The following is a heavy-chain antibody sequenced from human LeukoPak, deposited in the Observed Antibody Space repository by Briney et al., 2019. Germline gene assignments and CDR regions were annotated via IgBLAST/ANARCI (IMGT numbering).Heavy chain of an antibody. Sequence: RGSLRLSCAASGFTFSDYWMNWIRQAPGKGLEWVARIMKDGNEKYYVESIKGRFTISRDNAKNALYLQMNGLRAEDTGVYYCARGHLDPWGQGTLVTVSS. V-gene: IGHV3-7*01. CDR2: IMKDGNEK. CDR1: GFTFSDYW. J-gene: IGHJ5*02. CDR3: ARGHLDP.